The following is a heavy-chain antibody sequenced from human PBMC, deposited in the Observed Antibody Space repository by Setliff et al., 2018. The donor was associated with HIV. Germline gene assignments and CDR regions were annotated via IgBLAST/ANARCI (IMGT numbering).Heavy chain of an antibody. J-gene: IGHJ5*02. CDR1: GGSISSYY. Sequence: ETLSLTCTVSGGSISSYYWTWIRQPAGKGLEWIGDIYITGSTDYNPSLKSRVTISVDTSKNQFSLNLNSVTAADAAVYYCARGSLITAHYSSGWYWFDPWGQGTLVTVSS. CDR2: IYITGST. CDR3: ARGSLITAHYSSGWYWFDP. D-gene: IGHD6-19*01. V-gene: IGHV4-4*07.